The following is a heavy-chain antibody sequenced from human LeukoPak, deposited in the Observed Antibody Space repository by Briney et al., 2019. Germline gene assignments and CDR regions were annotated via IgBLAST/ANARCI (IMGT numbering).Heavy chain of an antibody. D-gene: IGHD3-22*01. V-gene: IGHV4-59*12. CDR2: IYYSGST. J-gene: IGHJ4*02. Sequence: PSETLSLTCTVSGGSIRSYYWSWIRQPPGKGLEWIGYIYYSGSTNYNPSLKSRVTMSVDTAKNQFSLKLSSVTAADTAVYYCARDRYYYDTSDKFDYWGQGTLVTVSS. CDR1: GGSIRSYY. CDR3: ARDRYYYDTSDKFDY.